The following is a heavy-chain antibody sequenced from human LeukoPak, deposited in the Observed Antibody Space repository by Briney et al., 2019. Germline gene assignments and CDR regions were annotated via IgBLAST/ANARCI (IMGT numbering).Heavy chain of an antibody. D-gene: IGHD6-13*01. CDR1: GYTFTSYY. Sequence: ASVKVSCKASGYTFTSYYMHWVRQAPGQGLEWMGIINPSGGSTSYAQKFQGRVTVTRDTSISTPYMELSWLRSDDTAVYYCARALYTSRSYLATFSPTNFDYWGQGTLVTVSS. J-gene: IGHJ4*02. V-gene: IGHV1-46*01. CDR2: INPSGGST. CDR3: ARALYTSRSYLATFSPTNFDY.